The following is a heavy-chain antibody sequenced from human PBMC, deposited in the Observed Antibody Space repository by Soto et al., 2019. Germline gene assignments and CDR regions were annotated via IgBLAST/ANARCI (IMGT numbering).Heavy chain of an antibody. D-gene: IGHD3-22*01. CDR1: GFTFSNYA. CDR3: ARDRVYYYDNSGYYNFDY. Sequence: QVHLVESGGGVVQPGRSLRVSCAASGFTFSNYAMHWVRQAPGKGPEWVAVVSYDGSKQFYADSVEGRFTISRDSSKSTLYLHMDNLRDEDTAVYYCARDRVYYYDNSGYYNFDYWGQGTLVTVSS. V-gene: IGHV3-30-3*01. J-gene: IGHJ4*02. CDR2: VSYDGSKQ.